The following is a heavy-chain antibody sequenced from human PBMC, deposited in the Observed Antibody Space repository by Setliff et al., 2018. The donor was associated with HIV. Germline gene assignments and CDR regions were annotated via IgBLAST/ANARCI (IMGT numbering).Heavy chain of an antibody. V-gene: IGHV1-2*02. CDR2: MNPNSGGA. CDR3: ARKRRDYYGSGSYFGFYFYYHMDV. D-gene: IGHD3-10*01. J-gene: IGHJ6*03. CDR1: GYTFTSYY. Sequence: ASVKVSCKASGYTFTSYYIHWVRQAPGQGLEWMGWMNPNSGGANSARMFQGKINMTRDSSINTAYLELSNLTYDDSAIYYCARKRRDYYGSGSYFGFYFYYHMDVWGQGTTVTVSS.